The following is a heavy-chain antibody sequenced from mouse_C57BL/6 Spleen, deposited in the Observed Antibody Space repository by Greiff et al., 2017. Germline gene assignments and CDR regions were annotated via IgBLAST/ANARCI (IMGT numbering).Heavy chain of an antibody. V-gene: IGHV5-6*02. Sequence: DVMLVEPGGDLVKPGGSLKLSCAASGFTFSSYGMSWVRQTPDKRLEWVATISTGGSYTDYQDSVKGRFTISRDNANNTLYLQMSSLKSEDTAMYYCARQDDGYDLYFDVWGTGTTVTVSA. CDR1: GFTFSSYG. CDR2: ISTGGSYT. D-gene: IGHD2-2*01. CDR3: ARQDDGYDLYFDV. J-gene: IGHJ1*03.